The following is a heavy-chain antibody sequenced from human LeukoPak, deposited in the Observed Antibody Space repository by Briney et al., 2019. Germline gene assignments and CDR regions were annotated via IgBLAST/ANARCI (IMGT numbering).Heavy chain of an antibody. CDR2: IYTSGST. J-gene: IGHJ4*02. CDR3: AREGSVWFGEFKDY. D-gene: IGHD3-10*01. V-gene: IGHV4-61*02. Sequence: SQTLSLTCTVSGGSISSGSYYWSWIRQPAGKGLEWIGRIYTSGSTNYNPSLKSRVTISGDTSKNQFSLKLSSVTAADTAVYYCAREGSVWFGEFKDYWGQGTLVTVSS. CDR1: GGSISSGSYY.